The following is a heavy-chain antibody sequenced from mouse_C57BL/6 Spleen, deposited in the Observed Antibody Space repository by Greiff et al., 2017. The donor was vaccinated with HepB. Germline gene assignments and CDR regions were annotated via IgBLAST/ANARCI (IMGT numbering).Heavy chain of an antibody. CDR1: GYTFTGYW. D-gene: IGHD1-1*01. J-gene: IGHJ4*01. CDR2: ILPGSGST. Sequence: VQLQQSGAELMKPGASVKLSCKATGYTFTGYWIEWVKQRPGHGLEWIGEILPGSGSTNYNEKFKGKATFTADTSSNTAYMQLSSLTTEDSAIYACARGGRPYYYGSSYYAMDYWGQGTSVTVSS. V-gene: IGHV1-9*01. CDR3: ARGGRPYYYGSSYYAMDY.